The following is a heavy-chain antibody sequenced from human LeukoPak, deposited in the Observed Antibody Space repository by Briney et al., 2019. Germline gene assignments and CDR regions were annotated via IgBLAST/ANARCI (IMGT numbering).Heavy chain of an antibody. CDR3: ARVQEVGANDY. CDR2: ISSSSSYT. J-gene: IGHJ4*02. CDR1: GLTFSDYY. V-gene: IGHV3-11*06. Sequence: GGSLRLSCAASGLTFSDYYMSWIRQAPGKGLEWVSYISSSSSYTNYADSVKGRFTISRDNAKNSLYLQMNSLRAEDTAVYSCARVQEVGANDYWGQGTLVTVSS. D-gene: IGHD1-26*01.